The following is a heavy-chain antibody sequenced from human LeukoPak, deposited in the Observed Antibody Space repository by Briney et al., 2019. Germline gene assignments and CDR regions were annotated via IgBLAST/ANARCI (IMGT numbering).Heavy chain of an antibody. CDR2: IRYDGSNK. V-gene: IGHV3-30*02. CDR3: ANTGYNSGWRHFDY. J-gene: IGHJ4*02. D-gene: IGHD6-19*01. Sequence: GGSLRLSCAASGFTFSSYGMHWVRQAPGKGLEWVAFIRYDGSNKYYADSVKGRFTISRDNSKNTLYLQMNSLRAEDTAVYYCANTGYNSGWRHFDYWGLGTLVTVSS. CDR1: GFTFSSYG.